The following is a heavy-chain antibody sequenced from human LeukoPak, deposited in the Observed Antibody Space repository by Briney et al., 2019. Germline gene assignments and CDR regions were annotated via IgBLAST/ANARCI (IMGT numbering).Heavy chain of an antibody. D-gene: IGHD5-18*01. CDR1: GGSISSSSYY. CDR2: IYYSGCT. CDR3: AREGYSYGYIFDY. J-gene: IGHJ4*02. Sequence: SQTLSLTCTVSGGSISSSSYYWGWIRQPPGKGLEWIGYIYYSGCTNYNPSLKSRVTISVDASKNQFSLKLSSVTAADTAVYYCAREGYSYGYIFDYWGQGTLVTVSS. V-gene: IGHV4-61*01.